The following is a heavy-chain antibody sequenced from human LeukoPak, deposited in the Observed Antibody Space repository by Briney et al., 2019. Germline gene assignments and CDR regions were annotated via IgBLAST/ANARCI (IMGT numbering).Heavy chain of an antibody. CDR3: AKYHNPDSTGPFH. CDR1: EFTLGSYA. D-gene: IGHD3-22*01. J-gene: IGHJ4*02. CDR2: ISANGANT. V-gene: IGHV3-23*01. Sequence: GGSLRLPCAASEFTLGSYAMSWVRQAPGKGLEWVSGISANGANTHYAESVRGRFIISRDNSKNTLYLQMNSLRAGDTALYFCAKYHNPDSTGPFHWGQGTLVTVSS.